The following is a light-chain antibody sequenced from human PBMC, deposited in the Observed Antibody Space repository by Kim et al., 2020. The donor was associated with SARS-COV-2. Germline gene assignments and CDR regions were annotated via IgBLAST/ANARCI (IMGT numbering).Light chain of an antibody. J-gene: IGKJ4*01. CDR1: QSVSSY. Sequence: EIVLTQCPATLSLSPGERGTLSCRASQSVSSYLAWYQQKPGQAPRLLIYDASNRATGIPARFSGSGSGTDFTLTISSLEPEDFAVYYCQHRSNWPRTFCGGTKVDIK. CDR2: DAS. V-gene: IGKV3-11*01. CDR3: QHRSNWPRT.